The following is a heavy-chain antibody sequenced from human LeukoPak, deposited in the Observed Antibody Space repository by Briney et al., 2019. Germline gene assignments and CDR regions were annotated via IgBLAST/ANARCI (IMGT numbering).Heavy chain of an antibody. J-gene: IGHJ4*02. CDR2: IFPSGGEI. CDR1: EFTVSSNY. V-gene: IGHV3-53*01. CDR3: ATYRQVLLPFES. D-gene: IGHD2-8*02. Sequence: GGSLRLSCAASEFTVSSNYMSWVRQAPGKGLEWVSSIFPSGGEIHYADSVRGRFTISRDNSKSTLSLQMNSLRAEDTAIYYCATYRQVLLPFESWGQGTLVTVSS.